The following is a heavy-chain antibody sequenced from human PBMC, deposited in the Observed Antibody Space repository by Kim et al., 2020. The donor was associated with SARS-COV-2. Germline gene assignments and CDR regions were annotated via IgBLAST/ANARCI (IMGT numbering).Heavy chain of an antibody. CDR3: VRDTYSGSSGWFDP. D-gene: IGHD1-26*01. Sequence: ASVKVSCKTSGYTFTNYYFHWVRQAPGQGLEWMGIIKPGGTGTKYAQKFQGRVTMTSDTPTTTVYMELSSLRYEDTAVYYCVRDTYSGSSGWFDPWGQGT. CDR1: GYTFTNYY. V-gene: IGHV1-46*01. J-gene: IGHJ5*02. CDR2: IKPGGTGT.